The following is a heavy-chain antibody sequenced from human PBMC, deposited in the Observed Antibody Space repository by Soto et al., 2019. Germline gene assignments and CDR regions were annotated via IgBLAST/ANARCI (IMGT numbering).Heavy chain of an antibody. Sequence: QVQLVESGGGVVQPGRSLRLSCAASGFTFSSYGMHWVRQAPGKGLEWVAVISYDGINKYYADSVKGRFTISRDNSKNELYPKTNSLRAEDTAVYYCAKITTVTTPYSYYYGMDVWGQGTTVTVSS. V-gene: IGHV3-30*18. CDR3: AKITTVTTPYSYYYGMDV. CDR2: ISYDGINK. D-gene: IGHD4-17*01. J-gene: IGHJ6*02. CDR1: GFTFSSYG.